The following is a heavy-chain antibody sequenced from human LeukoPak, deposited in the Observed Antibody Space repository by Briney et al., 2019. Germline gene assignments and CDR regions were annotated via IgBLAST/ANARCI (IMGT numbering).Heavy chain of an antibody. CDR1: GYTLTELS. Sequence: GASVKVSCKVSGYTLTELSMHWVRQAPGKGLEWMGGFDPEDGEAIYAQKFQGRVTMTEDTSTDTAYMELSSLRSEDTAVYYCASCYSSSWTRCYFDYWGQGTLVTVSS. CDR3: ASCYSSSWTRCYFDY. J-gene: IGHJ4*02. V-gene: IGHV1-24*01. D-gene: IGHD6-13*01. CDR2: FDPEDGEA.